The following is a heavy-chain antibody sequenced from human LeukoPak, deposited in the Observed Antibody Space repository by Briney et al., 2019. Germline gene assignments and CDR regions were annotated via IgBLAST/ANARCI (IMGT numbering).Heavy chain of an antibody. V-gene: IGHV3-23*01. D-gene: IGHD4-17*01. J-gene: IGHJ4*02. CDR3: AKVLRGLAYYGDYRD. Sequence: PGGSLRLSCAASGFTFSSYTMNWVRQAPGKGLEWVSSISGSGGSTYYADSVKGRFTISRANSKNTLYMQMNSLRAEDTAVYYCAKVLRGLAYYGDYRDWGQGTLITVSS. CDR2: ISGSGGST. CDR1: GFTFSSYT.